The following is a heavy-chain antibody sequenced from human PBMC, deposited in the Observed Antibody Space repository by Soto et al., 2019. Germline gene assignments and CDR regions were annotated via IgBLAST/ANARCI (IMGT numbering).Heavy chain of an antibody. J-gene: IGHJ4*02. D-gene: IGHD3-3*01. CDR3: ARGKTRSDFWSGYPYYFDY. CDR2: IYYSGST. CDR1: GGSISSGGYY. V-gene: IGHV4-31*03. Sequence: TLSLTCTVSGGSISSGGYYWSWIRQHPGKGLEWIGYIYYSGSTYYNPSLKSRVTISVDTSKNQFSLKLSSVTAADTAVYYCARGKTRSDFWSGYPYYFDYWGQGTLVTVSS.